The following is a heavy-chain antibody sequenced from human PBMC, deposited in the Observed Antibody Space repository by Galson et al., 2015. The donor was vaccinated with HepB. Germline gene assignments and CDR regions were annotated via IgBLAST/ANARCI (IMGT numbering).Heavy chain of an antibody. CDR2: IYYSGPT. J-gene: IGHJ4*02. CDR1: GGSISSSNYY. V-gene: IGHV4-39*07. D-gene: IGHD4-17*01. Sequence: LSLTCAVSGGSISSSNYYWGWIRQPPGKGLEWIGTIYYSGPTYYSPSLKSRVTISVDKSKNQFSLKLSSVTAADTAVYYCARWVAARRSYFDYWGQGTLVTVSS. CDR3: ARWVAARRSYFDY.